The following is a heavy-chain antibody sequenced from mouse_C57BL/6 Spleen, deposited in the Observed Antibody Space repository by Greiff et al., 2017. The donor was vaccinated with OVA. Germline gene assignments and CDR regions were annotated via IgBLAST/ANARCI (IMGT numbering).Heavy chain of an antibody. CDR1: GFSLTSYG. J-gene: IGHJ4*01. V-gene: IGHV2-2*01. CDR3: ARNWGSCDMDD. CDR2: ICSGGST. D-gene: IGHD3-1*01. Sequence: QVQLQQSGPGLVQPSQSLSITCTVSGFSLTSYGVHWVRQSPGKGLEWLGVICSGGSTDYNAAFISRLSISKDKSKSQVFFKMNRLQADDTARYYCARNWGSCDMDDWGKGTSVTVSS.